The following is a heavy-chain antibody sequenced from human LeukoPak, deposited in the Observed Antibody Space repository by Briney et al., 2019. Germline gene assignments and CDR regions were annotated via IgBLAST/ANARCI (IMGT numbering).Heavy chain of an antibody. D-gene: IGHD1-1*01. J-gene: IGHJ4*02. CDR1: GFTLSTYW. V-gene: IGHV3-7*01. CDR3: ARGGTWDLDY. CDR2: IKPDGSEK. Sequence: PGGSLRLSCAASGFTLSTYWMTWVRQAPGKGLECVANIKPDGSEKYYVDSVEGRFTISRDNAKNSLYLQMNSLRAEDTALYYCARGGTWDLDYWGQGTLVTVSS.